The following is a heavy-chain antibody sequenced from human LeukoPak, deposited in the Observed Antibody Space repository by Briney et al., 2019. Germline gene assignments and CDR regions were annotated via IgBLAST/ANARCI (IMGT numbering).Heavy chain of an antibody. D-gene: IGHD3-10*01. CDR2: IYYSGST. CDR3: ARRQYYYGSGRHFDY. CDR1: GGSISSSSYY. V-gene: IGHV4-39*07. J-gene: IGHJ4*02. Sequence: SETLSLTCTVSGGSISSSSYYWGWIRQPPGKGLEWIGSIYYSGSTYYNPSLKSRVTISVDTSKNQFSLKLSSVTAADAAVYYCARRQYYYGSGRHFDYWGQGTLVTVSS.